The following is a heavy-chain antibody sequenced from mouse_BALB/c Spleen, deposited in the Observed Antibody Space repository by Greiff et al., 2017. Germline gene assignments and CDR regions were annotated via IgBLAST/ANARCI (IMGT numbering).Heavy chain of an antibody. D-gene: IGHD2-3*01. V-gene: IGHV3-2*02. CDR2: ISYSGST. CDR1: GYSITSDYA. CDR3: ARSRGWLLVLFDY. J-gene: IGHJ2*01. Sequence: VQLQQSGPGLVKPSQSLSLTCSVTGYSITSDYAWNWIRQFPGNKLEWMGYISYSGSTSYNPSLKSRISITRDTSKNQFFLQLNSVTTEDTATYYCARSRGWLLVLFDYWGQGTTLTVSS.